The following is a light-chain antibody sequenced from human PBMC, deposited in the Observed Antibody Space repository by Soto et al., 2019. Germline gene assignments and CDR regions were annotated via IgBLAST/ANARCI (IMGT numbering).Light chain of an antibody. J-gene: IGLJ1*01. Sequence: QSVLTQPPSASGTPGQRVTTSCSGSSSNIGSHNVYWYQQLPGTAPKLLIYRNNQQPSGVPDRFSGSMSGTSASLAISGLRSEDEADYYCAAWDDSLSGYVFGTGTKVTVL. CDR1: SSNIGSHN. V-gene: IGLV1-47*01. CDR2: RNN. CDR3: AAWDDSLSGYV.